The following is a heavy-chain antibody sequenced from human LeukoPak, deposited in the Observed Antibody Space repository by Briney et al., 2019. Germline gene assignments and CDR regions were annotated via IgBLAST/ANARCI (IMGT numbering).Heavy chain of an antibody. J-gene: IGHJ4*02. D-gene: IGHD6-13*01. CDR2: IYYSGST. V-gene: IGHV4-39*01. CDR3: ASGSSLYYFDY. CDR1: GGSISSSSYY. Sequence: PSETLSLTCTVSGGSISSSSYYWGWIRRPPGKGLEWIGSIYYSGSTYYNPSLKSRVTISVDTSKNQFSLKLSSVTAADTAVYYCASGSSLYYFDYWGQGTLVTVSS.